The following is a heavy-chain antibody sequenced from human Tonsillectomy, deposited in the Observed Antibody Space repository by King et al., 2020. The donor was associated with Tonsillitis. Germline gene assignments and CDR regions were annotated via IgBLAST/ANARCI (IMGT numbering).Heavy chain of an antibody. Sequence: VQLVESGGGLVQPGRSLRLSCAASGFTFDDYAMHWVRQAPGKGLEWVSGITWNSGSIGYADSVKGRFTISRDNAKNSLYLQMNSLRAEDTALYYCANATSRAVVGDFDYWGQGTLVTVSS. CDR1: GFTFDDYA. V-gene: IGHV3-9*01. CDR3: ANATSRAVVGDFDY. J-gene: IGHJ4*02. CDR2: ITWNSGSI. D-gene: IGHD6-19*01.